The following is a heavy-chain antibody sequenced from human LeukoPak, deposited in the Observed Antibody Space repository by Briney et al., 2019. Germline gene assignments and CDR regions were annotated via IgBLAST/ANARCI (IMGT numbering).Heavy chain of an antibody. CDR1: GFTFSAYS. CDR3: AKCSGGNCYHSDDH. D-gene: IGHD2-15*01. CDR2: ISSGSRYI. V-gene: IGHV3-21*01. Sequence: GGSLRLSCAASGFTFSAYSMNRVRQAPGKGLEWVSSISSGSRYIYYADSVKGRFTISRDNAKDSLYLQMNSLRAEDTAVYYCAKCSGGNCYHSDDHWGQGTLVTVSP. J-gene: IGHJ5*02.